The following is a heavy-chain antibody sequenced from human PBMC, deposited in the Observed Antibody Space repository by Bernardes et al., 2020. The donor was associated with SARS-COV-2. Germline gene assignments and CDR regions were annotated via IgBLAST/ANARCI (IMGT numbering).Heavy chain of an antibody. CDR1: GGSMISSDYY. J-gene: IGHJ6*02. CDR3: ARQRNWLSYYGLDV. V-gene: IGHV4-39*01. D-gene: IGHD1-1*01. CDR2: VYYSGST. Sequence: WETLSLTCTVSGGSMISSDYYWGWIRQSPGRGLEWIGSVYYSGSTYYSPSLKSRVSISVDTSKNQFSLKLSSVTAADTALYYCARQRNWLSYYGLDVWGRGTTVTVSS.